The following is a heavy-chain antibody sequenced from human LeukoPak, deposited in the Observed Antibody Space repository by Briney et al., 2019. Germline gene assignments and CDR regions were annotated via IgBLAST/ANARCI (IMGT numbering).Heavy chain of an antibody. CDR3: ARDRGWYHADS. J-gene: IGHJ4*02. D-gene: IGHD6-19*01. V-gene: IGHV3-7*01. CDR1: GFTFSSSW. Sequence: GGSLRLSCAASGFTFSSSWMGWACQAPGKGLEWVANIKEDGSWKHYAVSVQGRFTISRDNAKNSLYLQMNSLRAEDTAVYYCARDRGWYHADSWGQGTLVTVSS. CDR2: IKEDGSWK.